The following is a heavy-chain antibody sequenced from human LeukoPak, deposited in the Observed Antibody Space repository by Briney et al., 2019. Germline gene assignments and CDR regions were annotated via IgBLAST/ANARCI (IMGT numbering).Heavy chain of an antibody. CDR1: GGSISSYY. J-gene: IGHJ3*02. D-gene: IGHD3-9*01. CDR2: IYTSGST. CDR3: ARAKDILTPTDAFDI. V-gene: IGHV4-4*07. Sequence: SETLSLTCTVSGGSISSYYWSWIRQPAGKGLEWIGRIYTSGSTNYNPSLKSRVTISVDKSQSQFSLKLSSVTAADTAVYYCARAKDILTPTDAFDIWGQGTMVTVSS.